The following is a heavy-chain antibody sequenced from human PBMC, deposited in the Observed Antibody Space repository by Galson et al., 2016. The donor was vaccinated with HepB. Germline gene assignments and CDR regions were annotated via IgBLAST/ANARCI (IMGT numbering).Heavy chain of an antibody. CDR1: ELTFTSYA. D-gene: IGHD6-6*01. CDR3: AKDRWTGQLLPHGFDY. V-gene: IGHV3-23*01. Sequence: SLRLSCAASELTFTSYAMSWVRQAPGKGLEWVSSINNSGGRTHYADSVKGRSTISRDNSKNTLFLQMNSLRAEDTALYYCAKDRWTGQLLPHGFDYWGQGTLVTVSS. CDR2: INNSGGRT. J-gene: IGHJ4*02.